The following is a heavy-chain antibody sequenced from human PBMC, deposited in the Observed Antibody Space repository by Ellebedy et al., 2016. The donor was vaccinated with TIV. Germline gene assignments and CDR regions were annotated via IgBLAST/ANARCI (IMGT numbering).Heavy chain of an antibody. Sequence: GGSLRLXXAASGFSLSNSFMSWIRQAPGKGLEWVSTLTADGRSTYFADSVKGRFTISRDNSKNTVHLQMNSLRSEDTAVYYCRPGHYSDAWGQGTLVTVSS. CDR3: RPGHYSDA. CDR2: LTADGRST. V-gene: IGHV3-23*01. J-gene: IGHJ4*02. CDR1: GFSLSNSF.